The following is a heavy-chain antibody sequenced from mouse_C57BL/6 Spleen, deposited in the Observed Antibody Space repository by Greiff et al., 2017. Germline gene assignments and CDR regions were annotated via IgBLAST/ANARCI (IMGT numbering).Heavy chain of an antibody. CDR3: TRGDYDDGYYFDY. D-gene: IGHD2-4*01. CDR2: IYPGNSDT. Sequence: VQLQQSGTVLARPGASVKMSCKTSGYTFTSYWMHWVKQRPGQGLEWIGAIYPGNSDTSYNQTFKGKAKLTAVTSASTAYMELSSLTNEDSAVYYCTRGDYDDGYYFDYWGQGTTLTVSS. V-gene: IGHV1-5*01. J-gene: IGHJ2*01. CDR1: GYTFTSYW.